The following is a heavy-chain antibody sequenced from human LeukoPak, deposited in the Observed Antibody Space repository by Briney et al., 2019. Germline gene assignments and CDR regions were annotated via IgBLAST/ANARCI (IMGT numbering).Heavy chain of an antibody. J-gene: IGHJ5*02. CDR1: RFAFSDYC. Sequence: GGSLILSCTSSRFAFSDYCMSWVRQAPGVGLEWLSYISSSGRNIYYADSVKGRFTISRDNAKKSLYLEMNSLRAEDTAVYYCAGTGNVEDGGYNWFDPWGQGTLVTVSS. CDR2: ISSSGRNI. V-gene: IGHV3-11*01. CDR3: AGTGNVEDGGYNWFDP. D-gene: IGHD2-15*01.